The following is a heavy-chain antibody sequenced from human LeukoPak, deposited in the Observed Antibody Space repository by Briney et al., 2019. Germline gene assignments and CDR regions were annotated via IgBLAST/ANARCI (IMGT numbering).Heavy chain of an antibody. Sequence: SETLSLTCTVSGGSISSYYWSWIRQPPGKGLEWIGYIYYSGSTNYNPFLKSRVTISVDTSKNQFSLKLSSVTAADTAVYYCARAMTTVVTRDAFDIWGQGTMVTVSS. D-gene: IGHD4-23*01. J-gene: IGHJ3*02. CDR1: GGSISSYY. V-gene: IGHV4-59*01. CDR2: IYYSGST. CDR3: ARAMTTVVTRDAFDI.